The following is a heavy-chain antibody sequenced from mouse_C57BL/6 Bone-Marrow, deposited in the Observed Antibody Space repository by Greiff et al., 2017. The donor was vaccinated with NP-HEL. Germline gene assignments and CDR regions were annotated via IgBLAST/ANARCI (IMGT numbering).Heavy chain of an antibody. CDR1: GFTFSSYT. V-gene: IGHV5-9*01. CDR3: ATPFSD. J-gene: IGHJ3*01. CDR2: ISGGGGNT. Sequence: EVQRVESGGGLVKPGGSLKLSCAASGFTFSSYTMSWVRQTPEKRLEWVATISGGGGNTYYPDSVKGRFTISRDNAKNTLYLQMSSLRSEDTALYYCATPFSDWGQGTLVTVSA.